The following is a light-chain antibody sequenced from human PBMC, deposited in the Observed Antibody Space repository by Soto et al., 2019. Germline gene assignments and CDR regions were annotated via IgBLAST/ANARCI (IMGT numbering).Light chain of an antibody. Sequence: DIPVTQSPSTLSASVGDRVTITCRASQSISSWLAWYQQKPGIAPKLLIYDASSLESGVPSRFSGSGSGTEFTLTISSLQPDDFATYYCQQYNSYWGTFGQGTKVEIK. V-gene: IGKV1-5*01. CDR2: DAS. J-gene: IGKJ1*01. CDR1: QSISSW. CDR3: QQYNSYWGT.